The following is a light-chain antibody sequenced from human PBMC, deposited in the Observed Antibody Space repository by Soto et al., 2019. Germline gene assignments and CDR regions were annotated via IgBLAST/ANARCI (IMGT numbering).Light chain of an antibody. CDR1: QSLSDN. Sequence: IVMTQSPDTLAVSPGETVTLSCRASQSLSDNLAWYQQKTGQPPRLLIFRASTRASGIPARFSGGGSGTEFALTISRLQSADFAVCYCQQYGNWPPWTFGPGTRVEIK. CDR2: RAS. V-gene: IGKV3-15*01. CDR3: QQYGNWPPWT. J-gene: IGKJ1*01.